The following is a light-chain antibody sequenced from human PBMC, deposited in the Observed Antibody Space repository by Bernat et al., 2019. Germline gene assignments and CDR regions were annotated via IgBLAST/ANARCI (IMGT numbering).Light chain of an antibody. CDR2: DNR. CDR3: QVWDSRSDHWV. Sequence: SYVLTQPPSVSVAPGKTAGITCGGYNLRSKSVNWYQQRPGQAPVLVVYDNRVRPSGIPERFSGSKSDNTATLTISRVDAGDEADFYCQVWDSRSDHWVFGGGTKLTAL. J-gene: IGLJ3*02. CDR1: NLRSKS. V-gene: IGLV3-21*03.